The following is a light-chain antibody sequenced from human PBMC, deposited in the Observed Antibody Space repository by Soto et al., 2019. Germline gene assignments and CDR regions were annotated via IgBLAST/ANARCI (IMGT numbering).Light chain of an antibody. V-gene: IGKV3-20*01. J-gene: IGKJ3*01. Sequence: EIVLTQSPGTLSLSPGERATLSCRTSQSLSSNYLAWYQQKPGQTPRLLIYGASSRATGIPDRFSGSGSGTDFTLTISRLEPEDFAVYYCQQFGSSPGFTFGPGTIVDIK. CDR2: GAS. CDR3: QQFGSSPGFT. CDR1: QSLSSNY.